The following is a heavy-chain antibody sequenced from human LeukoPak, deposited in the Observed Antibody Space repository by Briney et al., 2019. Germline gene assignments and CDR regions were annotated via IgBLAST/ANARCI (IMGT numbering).Heavy chain of an antibody. CDR3: ARVRSYYESSAYDY. CDR2: ISAYSGNT. Sequence: GASVKVSCKASGYTFTSYGISWVRQAPGQGLEWMGWISAYSGNTNYAQKLQGRVTMTTDTSTSTAYMELRSLRSDDTAVYYCARVRSYYESSAYDYWGQGTLATVSS. J-gene: IGHJ4*02. CDR1: GYTFTSYG. D-gene: IGHD3-22*01. V-gene: IGHV1-18*01.